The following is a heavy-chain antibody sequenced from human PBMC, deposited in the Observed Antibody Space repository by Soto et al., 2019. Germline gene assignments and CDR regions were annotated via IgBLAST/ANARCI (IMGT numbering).Heavy chain of an antibody. J-gene: IGHJ4*02. Sequence: GGSLRLSCAASGFTFSSYAMHWVRQAPGKGLEWVAVISYDGSNKYYADSVKGRFTISRDNSKNTLYLQMNSLRAEDTAVYYCARVLGWLQLTDYFDYWGQGTLVTVSS. CDR2: ISYDGSNK. CDR1: GFTFSSYA. CDR3: ARVLGWLQLTDYFDY. D-gene: IGHD5-12*01. V-gene: IGHV3-30-3*01.